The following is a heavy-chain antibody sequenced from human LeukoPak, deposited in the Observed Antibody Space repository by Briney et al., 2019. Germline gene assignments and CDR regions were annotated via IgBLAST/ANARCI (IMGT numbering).Heavy chain of an antibody. V-gene: IGHV3-7*01. CDR2: IRQDGGDE. CDR1: GFTFSSYW. Sequence: TGGSLRLSCAASGFTFSSYWMSWVRQAPGKGLEWVANIRQDGGDEYYVDSVKGRSTISRDNAKNSLYLQMNVLRVEDTAFYYCARDWVSLSSGRVFDYWGQGTLVTVSS. J-gene: IGHJ4*02. CDR3: ARDWVSLSSGRVFDY. D-gene: IGHD3-22*01.